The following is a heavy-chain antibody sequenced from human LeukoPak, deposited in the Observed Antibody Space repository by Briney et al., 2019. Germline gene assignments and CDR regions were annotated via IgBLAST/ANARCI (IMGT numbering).Heavy chain of an antibody. CDR3: ARDATGMATIRPV. CDR2: IYYSGST. V-gene: IGHV4-39*07. D-gene: IGHD5-24*01. CDR1: GGSISSYY. Sequence: SGTLSLTCTVSGGSISSYYWGWIRQPPGKGLEWIGSIYYSGSTYYNPSLKSRVTISVDTSKNQFSLKLSSVTAADTAVYYCARDATGMATIRPVWGQGTLVTVSS. J-gene: IGHJ4*02.